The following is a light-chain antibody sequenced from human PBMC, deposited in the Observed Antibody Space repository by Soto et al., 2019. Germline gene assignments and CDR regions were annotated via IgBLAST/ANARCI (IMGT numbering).Light chain of an antibody. J-gene: IGKJ4*01. V-gene: IGKV1-39*01. Sequence: IQVTQSPSSLSASVGDRVTITCRASQSISSYLNWYQQKPGKAPKLLIYAASSLQSGVPSRFSGSGSGTDFTLTISSLQPEDFATYYCQQSYSTLTFGGGTKVDIK. CDR1: QSISSY. CDR3: QQSYSTLT. CDR2: AAS.